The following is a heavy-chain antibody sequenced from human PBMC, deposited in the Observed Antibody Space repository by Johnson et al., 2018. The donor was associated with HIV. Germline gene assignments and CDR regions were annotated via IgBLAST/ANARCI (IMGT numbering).Heavy chain of an antibody. V-gene: IGHV3-66*02. Sequence: VHLVESGGGLVQPGGSLRLSCAASGFTVSNNYLGWVRQAPGKGLEWVSIIYSGGTTYHADSVKGRFTISRDNSKNTVYLQMNSLSAEDTAVYYCARDSLTASLDAFDLWGQGTKVTVSS. J-gene: IGHJ3*01. D-gene: IGHD2-21*02. CDR3: ARDSLTASLDAFDL. CDR2: IYSGGTT. CDR1: GFTVSNNY.